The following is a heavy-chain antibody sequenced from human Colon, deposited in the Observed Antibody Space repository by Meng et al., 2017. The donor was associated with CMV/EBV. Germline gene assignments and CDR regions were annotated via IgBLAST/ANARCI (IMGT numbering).Heavy chain of an antibody. J-gene: IGHJ4*02. Sequence: QGELWQLGPEVKKPGASVKGSCKASGYTLSDYHIHWVRQAPGQGLEWMGWINSNSGATDYAQKFQGRLTMTRDTSITTVYMELSSLRSDDTAVYYCARDPSGSRVPFDYWGQGSLVTVSS. D-gene: IGHD1-26*01. V-gene: IGHV1-2*02. CDR1: GYTLSDYH. CDR2: INSNSGAT. CDR3: ARDPSGSRVPFDY.